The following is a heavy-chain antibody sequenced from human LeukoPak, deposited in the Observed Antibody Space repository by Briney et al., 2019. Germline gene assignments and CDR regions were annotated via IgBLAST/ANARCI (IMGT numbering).Heavy chain of an antibody. J-gene: IGHJ6*03. D-gene: IGHD2-2*01. Sequence: GGSLRLSCTASGFTFGDYAMSWVRQAPGKGLEWVGFIRSKAYGGTTEYAASVKGRFTISRDDSKSIAYLQMNSLKTEDTAVYYCTSAPGYCSSTSCYGYYYYYYMDVWGKGTTVTVSS. V-gene: IGHV3-49*04. CDR1: GFTFGDYA. CDR3: TSAPGYCSSTSCYGYYYYYYMDV. CDR2: IRSKAYGGTT.